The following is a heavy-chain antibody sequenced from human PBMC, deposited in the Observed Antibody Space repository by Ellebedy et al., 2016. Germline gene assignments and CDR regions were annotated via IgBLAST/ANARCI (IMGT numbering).Heavy chain of an antibody. D-gene: IGHD3-16*01. CDR2: ISSTGSYI. CDR3: ARDLGGYGDYVGVLAY. J-gene: IGHJ4*02. V-gene: IGHV3-21*01. Sequence: GESLKISCTASGFTFGTYNVNWVRQAPGKGLEWVSFISSTGSYIDYADSVKGRFTISRDNAKKSLYLQMNSLRAEDTAVYYCARDLGGYGDYVGVLAYWGQGTPVTVSS. CDR1: GFTFGTYN.